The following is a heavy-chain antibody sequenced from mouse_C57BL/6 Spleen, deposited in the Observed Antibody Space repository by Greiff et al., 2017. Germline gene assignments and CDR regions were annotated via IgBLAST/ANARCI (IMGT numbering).Heavy chain of an antibody. D-gene: IGHD1-1*01. CDR1: GFSLTSYG. Sequence: VKLQESGPGLVQPSQSLSITCTVSGFSLTSYGVHWVRQSPGKGLEWLGVIWSGGSTDYNAAFIASLSISKDNSKSQVFFKMNSLQADDTAIYYCARNWYYGSSRYFDVWGTGTTVTVSS. J-gene: IGHJ1*03. V-gene: IGHV2-2*01. CDR3: ARNWYYGSSRYFDV. CDR2: IWSGGST.